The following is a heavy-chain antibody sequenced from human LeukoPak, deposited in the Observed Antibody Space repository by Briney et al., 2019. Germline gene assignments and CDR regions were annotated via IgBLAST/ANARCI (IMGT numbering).Heavy chain of an antibody. CDR1: GYTFTSYG. CDR3: AGDLAYDSSGYYFEVGWFDP. J-gene: IGHJ5*02. V-gene: IGHV1-18*01. Sequence: VASVKVSCKASGYTFTSYGISWVRQAPGQGLEWMGWISAYNGNTNYAQKLQGRVTMTTDTSTSTAYMELRSLRSDDTAVYYCAGDLAYDSSGYYFEVGWFDPWGQGTLVTVSS. D-gene: IGHD3-22*01. CDR2: ISAYNGNT.